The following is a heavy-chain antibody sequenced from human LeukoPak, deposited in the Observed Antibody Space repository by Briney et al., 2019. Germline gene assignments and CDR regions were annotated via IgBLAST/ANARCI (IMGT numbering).Heavy chain of an antibody. CDR3: ARDHSSGWYYFDY. D-gene: IGHD6-19*01. V-gene: IGHV3-33*01. CDR2: IWSDGSNK. Sequence: GRSLRLSCAASGFTFSSYGMHLVRQAPGKGLEWVAVIWSDGSNKYYADSVKGRFTISRDNSKNTLYLQMNSLRAEDTAVYYCARDHSSGWYYFDYWGQGTLVTVSS. J-gene: IGHJ4*02. CDR1: GFTFSSYG.